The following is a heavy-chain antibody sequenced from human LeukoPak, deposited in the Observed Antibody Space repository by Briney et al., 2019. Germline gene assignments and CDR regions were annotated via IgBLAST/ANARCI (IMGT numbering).Heavy chain of an antibody. Sequence: GSLRLSCAASGFTFSSYSMNWVRQAPGKGPEWVSYISSSSSTIYYADSVKGRFTISRDNAKSSLYLQMNSLGAEDTAVYYCARGQAEFDYWGQGTLVTVSS. V-gene: IGHV3-48*01. J-gene: IGHJ4*02. CDR1: GFTFSSYS. CDR3: ARGQAEFDY. D-gene: IGHD1-14*01. CDR2: ISSSSSTI.